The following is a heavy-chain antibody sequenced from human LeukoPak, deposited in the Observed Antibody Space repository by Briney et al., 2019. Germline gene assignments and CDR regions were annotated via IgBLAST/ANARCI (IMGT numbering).Heavy chain of an antibody. CDR1: GFTFSSYA. CDR2: ISGSGGST. J-gene: IGHJ4*02. CDR3: AKDRQWLVRRGYYFDY. V-gene: IGHV3-23*01. Sequence: GGSLRLSCAASGFTFSSYAMSWVRQAPGKGLEWVSAISGSGGSTYYADSVKGRFTISRDNSKSTLYLQMNSLRAEDTAVYYCAKDRQWLVRRGYYFDYWGQGTLVTVSS. D-gene: IGHD6-19*01.